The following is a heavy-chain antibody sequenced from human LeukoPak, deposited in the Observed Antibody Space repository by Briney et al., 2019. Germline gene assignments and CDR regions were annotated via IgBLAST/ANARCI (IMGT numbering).Heavy chain of an antibody. J-gene: IGHJ4*02. CDR2: IHYTGNS. V-gene: IGHV4-39*01. CDR1: GGAISSNTYY. D-gene: IGHD1-1*01. Sequence: SETLSLTCTVSGGAISSNTYYWGWIRQPPGQGLEWIGSIHYTGNSYYNPSLKSRVTISVDSSKIQFSLRLSSVTASDTAVYYCARQWNDYFDYWGQGTLVTVSS. CDR3: ARQWNDYFDY.